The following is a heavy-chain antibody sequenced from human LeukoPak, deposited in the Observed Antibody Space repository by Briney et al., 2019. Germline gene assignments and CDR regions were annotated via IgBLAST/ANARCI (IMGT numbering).Heavy chain of an antibody. J-gene: IGHJ5*02. Sequence: PGGSLRLSCVASGFTFSSYAMSWVRQAPGKGLEWVSAISGGGDIRNYADSVKGRFTISRDNSKNTLYLQMNSLRAEDTAVYYCAKVVEQLVLWGGLDPWGQGTLVTVSS. CDR3: AKVVEQLVLWGGLDP. D-gene: IGHD6-13*01. V-gene: IGHV3-23*01. CDR2: ISGGGDIR. CDR1: GFTFSSYA.